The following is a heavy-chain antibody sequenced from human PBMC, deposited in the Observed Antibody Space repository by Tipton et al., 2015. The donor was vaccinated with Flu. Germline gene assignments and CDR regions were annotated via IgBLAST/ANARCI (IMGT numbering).Heavy chain of an antibody. CDR3: ARSEVVIAMGSNGAFDI. J-gene: IGHJ3*02. V-gene: IGHV5-51*01. CDR2: IYPGDSDT. CDR1: GYSFTSYW. Sequence: QSGAEVKKPGESLKISCKGSGYSFTSYWIGWVRQMPGKGLEWMGIIYPGDSDTRYSPSFQGQVTISADKSISTAYLQWSSLKASDTAMYYCARSEVVIAMGSNGAFDIWGQGTMVTVSS. D-gene: IGHD2-21*01.